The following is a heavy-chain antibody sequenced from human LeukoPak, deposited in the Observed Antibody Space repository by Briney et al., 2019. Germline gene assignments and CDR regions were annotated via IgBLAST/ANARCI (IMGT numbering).Heavy chain of an antibody. D-gene: IGHD3-22*01. Sequence: SETLSLTCAVYGGSFSGYYWSWLRQPPGKGLEWIGEINHSGSTNYNPSLKSRVTISVDTSKNQFSLKLSSVTAADTAVYYCARGNRYNHYYDSSGYRPWGQGTLVTVSS. CDR1: GGSFSGYY. J-gene: IGHJ4*02. V-gene: IGHV4-34*01. CDR2: INHSGST. CDR3: ARGNRYNHYYDSSGYRP.